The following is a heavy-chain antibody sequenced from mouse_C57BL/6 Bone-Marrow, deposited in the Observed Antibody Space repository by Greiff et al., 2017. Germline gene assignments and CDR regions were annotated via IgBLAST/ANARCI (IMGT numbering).Heavy chain of an antibody. Sequence: EVQLQQSGAELVKPGASVKLSCTASGFNIKDYYIHWVKQRTEQGLEWIGRIDPEDGETKYAPKFQDKATITADTSSNTAYLQLSSLTSEHPAVFSCTRPLFYSVTTYWGQGPTPPVSP. CDR2: IDPEDGET. CDR3: TRPLFYSVTTY. J-gene: IGHJ2*01. CDR1: GFNIKDYY. V-gene: IGHV14-2*01. D-gene: IGHD2-3*01.